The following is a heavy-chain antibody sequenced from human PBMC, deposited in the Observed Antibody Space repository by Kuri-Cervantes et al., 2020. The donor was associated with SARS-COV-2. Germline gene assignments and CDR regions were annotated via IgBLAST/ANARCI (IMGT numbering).Heavy chain of an antibody. D-gene: IGHD2-2*01. CDR3: ASRDPAANAFDI. CDR2: IYSGGST. CDR1: GFTVSSNY. J-gene: IGHJ3*02. V-gene: IGHV3-53*01. Sequence: GESLKISCAASGFTVSSNYMSWVRQAPGKGLEWVSVIYSGGSTYYADSGKGRFTISRDNSQNTLYLQMNSPRAEDTAVYYCASRDPAANAFDIWGQGI.